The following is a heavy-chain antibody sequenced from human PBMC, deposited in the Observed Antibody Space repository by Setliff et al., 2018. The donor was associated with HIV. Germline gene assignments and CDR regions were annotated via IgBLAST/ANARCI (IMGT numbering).Heavy chain of an antibody. CDR1: GYTFTAYY. Sequence: ASVKVSCKASGYTFTAYYMHWVRQAPGQGLEWMGRIIPNSGGTNYAQKFQGRVTMTRDTSISTAYMELSRLRSDDTAVYYCARESRDIVATSPLDYWGQGTLVTVSS. V-gene: IGHV1-2*06. CDR3: ARESRDIVATSPLDY. D-gene: IGHD5-12*01. J-gene: IGHJ4*02. CDR2: IIPNSGGT.